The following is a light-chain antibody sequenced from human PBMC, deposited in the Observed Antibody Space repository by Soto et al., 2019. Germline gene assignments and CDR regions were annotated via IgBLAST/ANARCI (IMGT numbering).Light chain of an antibody. CDR1: ESVSSG. Sequence: VRESVSSGLAWSQQKPGQAHGPLIFSASSRASGIPARFSGSGSGTEFALTISSLRSEDFDVYYYQQYNNWTQITFGQGTRLEIK. CDR2: SAS. CDR3: QQYNNWTQIT. J-gene: IGKJ5*01. V-gene: IGKV3D-15*01.